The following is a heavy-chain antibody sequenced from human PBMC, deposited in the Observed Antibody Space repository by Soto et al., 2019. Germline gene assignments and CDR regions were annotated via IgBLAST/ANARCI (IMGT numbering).Heavy chain of an antibody. J-gene: IGHJ3*01. D-gene: IGHD3-10*01. CDR3: SGGTNAIRGVTRSSDAYDV. V-gene: IGHV4-31*03. CDR2: ICYSGTT. CDR1: GGSISSGGYY. Sequence: LSLTCTVSGGSISSGGYYWSWIRQHPGKGLEWIGEICYSGTTSYNPSLKSRLTISVDTSRNQFSLKLSSVTAADTAVYYCSGGTNAIRGVTRSSDAYDVWGQGTVVTFSS.